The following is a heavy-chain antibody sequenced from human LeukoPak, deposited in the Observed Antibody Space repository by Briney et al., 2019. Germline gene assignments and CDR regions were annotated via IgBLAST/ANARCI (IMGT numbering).Heavy chain of an antibody. Sequence: AGGSLRLSCAASGFTFSSYWMNWVRQAPGKGLVWVSRIASDGSSTTYADSVKGRFSISRDNAKNTLYLQMNSLRVEDTAVYYCAKEHCSSTSCSDFYYYGMDVWGQGTTVTVSS. D-gene: IGHD2-2*01. CDR2: IASDGSST. CDR3: AKEHCSSTSCSDFYYYGMDV. V-gene: IGHV3-74*01. CDR1: GFTFSSYW. J-gene: IGHJ6*02.